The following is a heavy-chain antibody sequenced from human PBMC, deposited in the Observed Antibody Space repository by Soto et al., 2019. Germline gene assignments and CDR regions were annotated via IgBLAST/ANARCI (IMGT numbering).Heavy chain of an antibody. V-gene: IGHV4-30-2*01. J-gene: IGHJ5*02. CDR1: GDSYSISTYS. CDR2: IYQSGVT. D-gene: IGHD6-19*01. CDR3: AKNVAVAGFCLDP. Sequence: PSETLSLTCNMSGDSYSISTYSWSWIRQPPGKALQWIGFIYQSGVTSYNPSLASRVSISLDRSNNQCSLKLKSVTAADTAVYYCAKNVAVAGFCLDPWGQGILVTVSS.